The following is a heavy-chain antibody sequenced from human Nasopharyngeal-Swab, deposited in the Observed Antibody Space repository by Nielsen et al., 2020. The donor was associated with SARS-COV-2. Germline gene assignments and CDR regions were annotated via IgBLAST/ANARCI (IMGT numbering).Heavy chain of an antibody. D-gene: IGHD3-22*01. CDR2: ISYDGSNK. V-gene: IGHV3-30-3*01. CDR1: GFTFSSYA. J-gene: IGHJ3*02. Sequence: GGSLRLSCAASGFTFSSYAMHWVRQAPGKGLEWVVVISYDGSNKYYADSVKGRFTISRDNSKNTLYLQMNSLRAEDTAVYYCARAGGRYYDSGGYYYLASAFDIWGQGTMVTVSS. CDR3: ARAGGRYYDSGGYYYLASAFDI.